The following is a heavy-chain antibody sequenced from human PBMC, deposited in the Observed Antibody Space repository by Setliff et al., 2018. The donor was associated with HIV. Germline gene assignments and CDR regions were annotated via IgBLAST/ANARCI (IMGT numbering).Heavy chain of an antibody. CDR2: FYYSGNT. Sequence: SETLSLTCSVSGGSTSSSSYYWAWVRQSPGKGLEWIGSFYYSGNTYYNPSLKSRVTISVDTSKKQFSLRLTSVTAADTAVYYCARETPPYYYDSGGYSHFWGPGTRVTVSS. J-gene: IGHJ4*02. CDR1: GGSTSSSSYY. CDR3: ARETPPYYYDSGGYSHF. D-gene: IGHD3-22*01. V-gene: IGHV4-39*02.